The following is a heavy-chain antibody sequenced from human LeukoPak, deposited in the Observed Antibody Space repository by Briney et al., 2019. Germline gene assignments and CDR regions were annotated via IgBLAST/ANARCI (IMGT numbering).Heavy chain of an antibody. D-gene: IGHD5-18*01. V-gene: IGHV1-46*01. J-gene: IGHJ5*02. CDR2: INPSGGNT. Sequence: GASVKLSCKASGYTFTSYYMHWVRHAPGQGLEWMGIINPSGGNTSYAQKFQGRVTMTRDTSTSTVYMELSSLRSEDTAVYYCARQIHMSWFDPWGQGTLVTVSS. CDR1: GYTFTSYY. CDR3: ARQIHMSWFDP.